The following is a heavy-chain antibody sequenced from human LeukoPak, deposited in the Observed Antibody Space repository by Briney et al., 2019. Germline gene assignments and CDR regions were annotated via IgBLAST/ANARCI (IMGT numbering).Heavy chain of an antibody. Sequence: SETLSLTCAVYGGSFSTHFWSWIRQPPGKGLEWVGEITHGGGPNYNPSLKSRVAMSVDPSRNQVSLKVISVTAADTGVYFCARRMAKHVWSRNPDKYFDYAIDVWGQGTTVSVSS. D-gene: IGHD3-16*01. CDR2: ITHGGGP. CDR3: ARRMAKHVWSRNPDKYFDYAIDV. J-gene: IGHJ6*02. V-gene: IGHV4-34*01. CDR1: GGSFSTHF.